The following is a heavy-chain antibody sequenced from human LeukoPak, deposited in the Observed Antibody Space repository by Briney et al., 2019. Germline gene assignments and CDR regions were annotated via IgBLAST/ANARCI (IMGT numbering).Heavy chain of an antibody. V-gene: IGHV3-23*01. Sequence: GGSLRLSCAASGFTFTNFAMNWVRQAPGKGLEWVSSITGNGGRAYYADSVKGRFTISRDNSMNTLHLQMNSLRAEDTAVYYCAKCPHYDGSGFYFDYWGQGALVTASS. CDR3: AKCPHYDGSGFYFDY. CDR2: ITGNGGRA. D-gene: IGHD3-22*01. CDR1: GFTFTNFA. J-gene: IGHJ4*02.